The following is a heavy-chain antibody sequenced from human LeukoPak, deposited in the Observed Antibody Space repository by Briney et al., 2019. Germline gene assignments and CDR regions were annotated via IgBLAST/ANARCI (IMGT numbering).Heavy chain of an antibody. Sequence: PGGPLRLSCAASGFTFENAWMNWVRRAPGKGLEWVGRIKSKTDGGTTDHAAPVKGRFTISRDDSKNTLYLQMNSLKTEDTAVYYCTTGVDIVDLYYFDYWGQGTLVIVSS. CDR2: IKSKTDGGTT. V-gene: IGHV3-15*01. J-gene: IGHJ4*02. CDR1: GFTFENAW. CDR3: TTGVDIVDLYYFDY. D-gene: IGHD5-12*01.